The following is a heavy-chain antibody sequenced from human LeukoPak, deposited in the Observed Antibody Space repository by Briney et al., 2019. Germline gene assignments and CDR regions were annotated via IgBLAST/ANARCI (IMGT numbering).Heavy chain of an antibody. Sequence: SETLSLTCTVSGGSISSSSYYWGWIRQPPGKGLEWIGSIYYSGSTYYNPSLKSRVTISVDTSKNQFSLKLSSVTAADTAVYYRARHRGGSLGDYWGQGTLVTVSS. CDR1: GGSISSSSYY. CDR3: ARHRGGSLGDY. CDR2: IYYSGST. V-gene: IGHV4-39*01. J-gene: IGHJ4*02. D-gene: IGHD3-16*01.